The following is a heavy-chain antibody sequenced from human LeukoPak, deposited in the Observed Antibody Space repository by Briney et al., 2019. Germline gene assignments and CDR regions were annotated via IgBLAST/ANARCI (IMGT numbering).Heavy chain of an antibody. CDR2: INHSGSA. Sequence: PSETLSLTCAVYGGSFSDYYWTWIRQPPGKGLEWIGDINHSGSANYNPSLKSGVTISVDRSRNQFYLRLSPVTVADTALYYCARERASNNYNNWLDPWGQGTLVTVSS. D-gene: IGHD4-11*01. CDR3: ARERASNNYNNWLDP. V-gene: IGHV4-34*01. J-gene: IGHJ5*02. CDR1: GGSFSDYY.